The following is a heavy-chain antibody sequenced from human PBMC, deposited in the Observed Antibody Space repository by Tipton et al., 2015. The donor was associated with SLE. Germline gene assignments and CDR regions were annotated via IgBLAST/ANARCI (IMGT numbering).Heavy chain of an antibody. V-gene: IGHV4-34*01. CDR1: GGSFSGYY. CDR2: IYHSGST. D-gene: IGHD6-13*01. Sequence: TLSLTCDVYGGSFSGYYWSWIRQPPGKGLEWIGSIYHSGSTYYNPSLKSRVTISVDTSKNQFSLKLSSVTAADTAVYYCARGGRIAAAAPGAFDIWGQGTMVTVSS. CDR3: ARGGRIAAAAPGAFDI. J-gene: IGHJ3*02.